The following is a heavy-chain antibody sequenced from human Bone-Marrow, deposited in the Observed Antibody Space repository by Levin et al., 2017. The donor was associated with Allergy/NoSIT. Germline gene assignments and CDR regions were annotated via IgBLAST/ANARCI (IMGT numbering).Heavy chain of an antibody. D-gene: IGHD4-17*01. Sequence: GGSLRLSCAASGFTFSSYAMHWVRQAPGKGLEWVAVISYDGSNKYYADSVKGRCTISRENSKNTVYLQMNSLRAEDTDVYYCARALDYGDFDNWGKGTLGKGSS. CDR3: ARALDYGDFDN. CDR2: ISYDGSNK. CDR1: GFTFSSYA. V-gene: IGHV3-30*04. J-gene: IGHJ4*02.